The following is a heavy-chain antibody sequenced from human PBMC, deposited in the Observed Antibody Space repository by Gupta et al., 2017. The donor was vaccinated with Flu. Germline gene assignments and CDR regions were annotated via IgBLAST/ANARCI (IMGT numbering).Heavy chain of an antibody. J-gene: IGHJ5*02. CDR1: SYY. CDR3: ARDYSITGTNWFDP. D-gene: IGHD1-7*01. V-gene: IGHV1-46*01. Sequence: SYYMHWVRQAPGEGLEWMGIINPSGGSTTYAQRFQGRITMTRDTSTSTVYMEVSSLRSDDTAVYYCARDYSITGTNWFDPWGQGTLVTVSS. CDR2: INPSGGST.